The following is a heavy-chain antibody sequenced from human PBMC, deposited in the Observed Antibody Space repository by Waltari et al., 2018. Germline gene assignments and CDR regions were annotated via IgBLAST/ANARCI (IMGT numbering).Heavy chain of an antibody. CDR2: IWYDGSNK. Sequence: QVQLVESGGGVVQPGRSLRLSCAASGFTFSSYGMHWVRQAPGKGLEWVAVIWYDGSNKYYADAVKGRFTISRDNSKNTLYLQMNSLRAEDTAVYYCARALYSSSWYYYYYGMDVWGQGTTVTVSS. CDR3: ARALYSSSWYYYYYGMDV. CDR1: GFTFSSYG. J-gene: IGHJ6*02. V-gene: IGHV3-33*01. D-gene: IGHD6-13*01.